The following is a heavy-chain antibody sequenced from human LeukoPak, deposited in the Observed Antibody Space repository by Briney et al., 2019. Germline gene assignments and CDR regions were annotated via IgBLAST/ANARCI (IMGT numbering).Heavy chain of an antibody. J-gene: IGHJ6*03. Sequence: ASVKVSCKASGYTFTSYGISWVRQAPGQGLEWMGWISAYNGNTNYAQKLQGRVTMTTDTSTSTAYMELRSLRSDDTAVYYCARVRLSYYYGSGRVRYYYYYYMDVWGKGTTVTVSS. CDR3: ARVRLSYYYGSGRVRYYYYYYMDV. CDR1: GYTFTSYG. V-gene: IGHV1-18*01. D-gene: IGHD3-10*01. CDR2: ISAYNGNT.